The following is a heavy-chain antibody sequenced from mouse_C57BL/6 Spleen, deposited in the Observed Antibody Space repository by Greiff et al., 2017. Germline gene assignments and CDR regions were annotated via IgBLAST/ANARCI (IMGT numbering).Heavy chain of an antibody. Sequence: EVKLEESGEGLVKPGGSLKLSCAASGFTFSSYAMSWVRQTPEKRLEWVAYISSGGDYIYYAAPVNGRFTISRDNARNTLYLQMSKLKSEDTAMYDCKREDYGSSYGAYWGQGTLVTVSA. D-gene: IGHD1-1*01. V-gene: IGHV5-9-1*02. CDR1: GFTFSSYA. CDR2: ISSGGDYI. J-gene: IGHJ3*01. CDR3: KREDYGSSYGAY.